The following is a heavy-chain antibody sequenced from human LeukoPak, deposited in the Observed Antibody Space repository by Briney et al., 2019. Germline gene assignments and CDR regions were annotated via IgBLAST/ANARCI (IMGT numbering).Heavy chain of an antibody. CDR1: GGTFSSYA. CDR2: IIPVLDIT. J-gene: IGHJ4*02. D-gene: IGHD4-17*01. V-gene: IGHV1-69*04. CDR3: ARPRGTVTTYAFDY. Sequence: ASVKVSCKASGGTFSSYAISWVRQAPGQGLEWMGRIIPVLDITNYAQKFQGRVTITTDRSTNTAYMELSSLRSDDTAVYYCARPRGTVTTYAFDYWGQGTLVIVSS.